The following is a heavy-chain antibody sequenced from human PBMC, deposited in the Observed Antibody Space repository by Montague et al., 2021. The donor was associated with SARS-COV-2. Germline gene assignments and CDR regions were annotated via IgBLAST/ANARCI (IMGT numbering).Heavy chain of an antibody. CDR3: ARGQVTIFGVLIMLPAAGAVDV. CDR2: INDRGST. J-gene: IGHJ3*01. Sequence: SETLSLTCAVYGGSFSGYYWTWIRQPPGKGLEWVGEINDRGSTNYNPSFESRLTMSVDTSKNQFSLRLKSVSAADTAVYYRARGQVTIFGVLIMLPAAGAVDVWGQGTTVTVSS. D-gene: IGHD3-3*01. V-gene: IGHV4-34*01. CDR1: GGSFSGYY.